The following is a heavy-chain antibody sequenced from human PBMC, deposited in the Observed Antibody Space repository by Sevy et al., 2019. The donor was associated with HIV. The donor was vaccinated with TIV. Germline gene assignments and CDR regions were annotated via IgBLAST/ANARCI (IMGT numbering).Heavy chain of an antibody. D-gene: IGHD5-12*01. J-gene: IGHJ4*02. V-gene: IGHV5-51*01. Sequence: GESLKISCKGSGYTFTNYWIGWVRQMPGKGLEWMGIIYPGDSDTRYSPSFQGQVTISGDKSISTAYLQWSSLKASDTAIYYCVRHPGVATLYFDYWGQGILVTVSS. CDR3: VRHPGVATLYFDY. CDR1: GYTFTNYW. CDR2: IYPGDSDT.